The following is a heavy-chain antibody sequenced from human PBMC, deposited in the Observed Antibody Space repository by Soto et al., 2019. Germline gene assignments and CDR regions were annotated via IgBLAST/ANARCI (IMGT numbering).Heavy chain of an antibody. CDR3: AKYRRTDAEGYRLDF. CDR2: VYYSGST. D-gene: IGHD5-12*01. J-gene: IGHJ4*02. CDR1: GGAISGYY. V-gene: IGHV4-59*01. Sequence: SETLSLTCTLSGGAISGYYWSWIRQPPGKGLEWIGYVYYSGSTKYNPSLESRVTISVDMSNNQFSLMLTSVTAADTAVYYCAKYRRTDAEGYRLDFWGQGTLVTVSS.